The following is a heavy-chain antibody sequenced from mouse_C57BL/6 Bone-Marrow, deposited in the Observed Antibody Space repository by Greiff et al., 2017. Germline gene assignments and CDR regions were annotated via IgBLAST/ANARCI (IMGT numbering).Heavy chain of an antibody. J-gene: IGHJ1*03. CDR2: IYPGDGDT. Sequence: QVQLKQSGAELVKPGASVKISCKASGYAFSSYWMNWVKQRPGKGLEWIGQIYPGDGDTNYNGKFKGKATLTADKSSSTAYMQLSSLTSEDSAVYFCARGHYGSSIHWYFDVWGTGTTVTVSS. CDR3: ARGHYGSSIHWYFDV. D-gene: IGHD1-1*01. CDR1: GYAFSSYW. V-gene: IGHV1-80*01.